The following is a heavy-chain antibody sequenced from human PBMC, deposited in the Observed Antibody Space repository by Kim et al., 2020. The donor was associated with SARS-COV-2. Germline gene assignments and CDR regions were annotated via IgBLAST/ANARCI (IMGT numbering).Heavy chain of an antibody. CDR1: GGSISSSNW. J-gene: IGHJ5*02. D-gene: IGHD6-13*01. CDR3: ARDLIPGYSSSYQWGWFDP. Sequence: SETLSLTCAVSGGSISSSNWWSWVRQPPGKGLEWIGEIYHSGSTNYNPSLKSRVTISVDKSKNQFSLKLSSVTAADTAVYYCARDLIPGYSSSYQWGWFDPWGQGTLVTVSS. V-gene: IGHV4-4*02. CDR2: IYHSGST.